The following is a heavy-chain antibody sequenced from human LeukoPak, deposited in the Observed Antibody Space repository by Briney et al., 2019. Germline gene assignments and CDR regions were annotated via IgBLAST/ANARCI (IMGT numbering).Heavy chain of an antibody. J-gene: IGHJ4*02. Sequence: ASVKVSCKTSGYTFTGYYMHWGRHAPGQGLEWMGWINPNSGGTNYAQKFRGRVTMTRDTSTSTAFMDVSSLRSDDTAVYYCARGGYSAYDYGYWGQGTPVTVSS. CDR3: ARGGYSAYDYGY. CDR1: GYTFTGYY. CDR2: INPNSGGT. D-gene: IGHD5-12*01. V-gene: IGHV1-2*02.